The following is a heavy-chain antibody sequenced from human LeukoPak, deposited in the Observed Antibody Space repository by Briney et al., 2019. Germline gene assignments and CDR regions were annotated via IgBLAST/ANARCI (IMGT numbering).Heavy chain of an antibody. D-gene: IGHD6-19*01. J-gene: IGHJ4*02. V-gene: IGHV3-7*05. CDR2: IKQDGSEK. CDR3: ARVRLGSLDY. CDR1: GFTFSSYA. Sequence: GGSLRLSCAASGFTFSSYAMSWVRQAPGKGLEWVANIKQDGSEKYYVDSVKGRFTISRDNAKNSLYLQMNSLRAEDTAVYYCARVRLGSLDYWGQGTLVTVSS.